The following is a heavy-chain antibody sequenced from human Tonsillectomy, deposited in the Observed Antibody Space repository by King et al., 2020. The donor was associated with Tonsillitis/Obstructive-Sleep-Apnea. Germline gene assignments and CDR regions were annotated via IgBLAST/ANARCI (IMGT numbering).Heavy chain of an antibody. D-gene: IGHD5-12*01. Sequence: DVQLVESGAEVKKPGESLRISWKGSGYSFTSYWIIWVRQMPGKGLEWMGRIDPSDSDTTYSPSFQGHVTISADKSISTAYLKWSSLKASDSAIYYCAREGYSAHVGWFDPWGQGTLVIVSS. V-gene: IGHV5-10-1*01. CDR2: IDPSDSDT. CDR3: AREGYSAHVGWFDP. CDR1: GYSFTSYW. J-gene: IGHJ5*02.